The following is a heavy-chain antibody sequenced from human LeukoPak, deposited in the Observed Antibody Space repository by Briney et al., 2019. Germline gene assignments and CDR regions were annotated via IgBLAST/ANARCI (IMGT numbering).Heavy chain of an antibody. CDR2: IKQDGSEK. V-gene: IGHV3-7*01. CDR1: GFTFSSYW. Sequence: GGSLRLSCAASGFTFSSYWMSWVRQAPGKGLEWVANIKQDGSEKYYVDSVKGRFTISRDNAKNSLYLQMNSLRAEDTAVYYCARDKETATTADLGFWGQGTLVTVSS. CDR3: ARDKETATTADLGF. J-gene: IGHJ4*02. D-gene: IGHD5-24*01.